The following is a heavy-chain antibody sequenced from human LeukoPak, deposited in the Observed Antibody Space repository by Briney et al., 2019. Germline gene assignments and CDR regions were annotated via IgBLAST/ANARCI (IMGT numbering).Heavy chain of an antibody. CDR2: IYHSGRT. V-gene: IGHV4-4*02. Sequence: SGTLSLTCAVSGGSIISGNWWSWVRQPPGKGLEWIGEIYHSGRTNYNPSLKSRVTISLDKSKNHFSLNLSSVTAADTALYYCASSDGLPPRSDSSYDVFDYWGQGTLVTVSS. D-gene: IGHD5-12*01. J-gene: IGHJ4*02. CDR3: ASSDGLPPRSDSSYDVFDY. CDR1: GGSIISGNW.